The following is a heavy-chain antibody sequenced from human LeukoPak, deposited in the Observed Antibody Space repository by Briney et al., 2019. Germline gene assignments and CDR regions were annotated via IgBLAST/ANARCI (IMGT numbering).Heavy chain of an antibody. CDR1: GFTFSSYA. D-gene: IGHD3-22*01. Sequence: GGSLRLSCAASGFTFSSYAMSWVRQAPGKGLEWVSAISGSGGSTYYADSVKGRFTISRDNSKNTLYLQMNSLKTEDTAVYYCSTTYYYDSSEGYWGQGALVTVSS. CDR2: ISGSGGST. CDR3: STTYYYDSSEGY. J-gene: IGHJ4*02. V-gene: IGHV3-23*01.